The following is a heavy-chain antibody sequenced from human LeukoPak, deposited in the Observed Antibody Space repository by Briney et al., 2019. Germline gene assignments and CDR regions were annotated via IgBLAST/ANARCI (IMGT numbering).Heavy chain of an antibody. Sequence: GGSLRLSCAASGFTFSSYSMNWVRQAPGKGLEWVSSISSNSSDIHYADSLKGRFTISRDNAKNSLFLQMNSLRAEDTAVYYCAKLGHSSGYFDYWGQGTLVTVSS. CDR2: ISSNSSDI. CDR1: GFTFSSYS. CDR3: AKLGHSSGYFDY. D-gene: IGHD3-22*01. J-gene: IGHJ4*02. V-gene: IGHV3-21*04.